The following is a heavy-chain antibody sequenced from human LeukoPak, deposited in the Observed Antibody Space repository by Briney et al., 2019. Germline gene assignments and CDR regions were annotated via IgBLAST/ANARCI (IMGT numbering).Heavy chain of an antibody. CDR2: MNPTSGDT. V-gene: IGHV1-8*01. D-gene: IGHD2-21*01. Sequence: ASVKVSCKASGYTFSDYDVNWVRQAPGQGLEWMGWMNPTSGDTGYAQKFQGRVTMTRSMSKNTAYMELSRLRSEDTAVYFCARVVMKAFYYYYMDVWGKGTTVIISS. CDR1: GYTFSDYD. J-gene: IGHJ6*03. CDR3: ARVVMKAFYYYYMDV.